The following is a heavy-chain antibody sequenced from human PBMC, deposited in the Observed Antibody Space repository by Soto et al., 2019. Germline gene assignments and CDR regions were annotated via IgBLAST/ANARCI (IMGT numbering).Heavy chain of an antibody. CDR2: ISSTTNYI. Sequence: GGSLRLSCGASGFTFDDYAMHWVRQAPGKGLEWVSSISSTTNYIYYGDSMKGRFTISRDNAKNSLYLEMNSLRAEDTAVCYCARESEDLTSNFDYWGQGTLVTVSS. J-gene: IGHJ4*02. CDR1: GFTFDDYA. CDR3: ARESEDLTSNFDY. V-gene: IGHV3-21*06.